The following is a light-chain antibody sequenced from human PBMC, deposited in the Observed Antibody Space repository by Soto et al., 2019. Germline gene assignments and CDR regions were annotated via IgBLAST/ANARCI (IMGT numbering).Light chain of an antibody. Sequence: QLVLTQPPSASGTPGQRVTISCSGSSSNIGRNIVNWYQQLPGTAPKLLIYSNNQRPSGVPDRFSGSKSGTSASLAISGLQSEDEADYYCAAWDDSLNGLVVFGGGTQLTVL. J-gene: IGLJ2*01. V-gene: IGLV1-44*01. CDR2: SNN. CDR1: SSNIGRNI. CDR3: AAWDDSLNGLVV.